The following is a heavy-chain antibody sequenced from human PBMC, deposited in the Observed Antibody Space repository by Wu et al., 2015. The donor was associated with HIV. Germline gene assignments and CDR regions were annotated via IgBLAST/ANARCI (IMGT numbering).Heavy chain of an antibody. V-gene: IGHV1-18*01. D-gene: IGHD3-22*01. CDR1: GYTFTSYG. CDR3: ARDRGKAATYYYDSSGPALDY. CDR2: ISAYNGNT. Sequence: QVQLVQSGAEVKKPGASVKVSCKASGYTFTSYGISWVRQAPGQGLEWMGWISAYNGNTNYAQKLQGRVTMTTDTSTSTAYMELRSLRSDDTAVYYCARDRGKAATYYYDSSGPALDYWGQGNAGSPSPQ. J-gene: IGHJ4*02.